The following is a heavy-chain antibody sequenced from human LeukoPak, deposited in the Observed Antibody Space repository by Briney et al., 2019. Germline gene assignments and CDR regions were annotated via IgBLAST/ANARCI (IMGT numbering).Heavy chain of an antibody. D-gene: IGHD1-26*01. CDR3: ARSGSYGTDY. V-gene: IGHV4-61*02. Sequence: SETLSLTCTVSGGSISSSSYYWSWIRQPAGKGLEWIGRIYTSESTNYNPSLKSRVTISVDTSKNQFSLKLSSVTAADTAVYYCARSGSYGTDYWGQGTLVTVSS. J-gene: IGHJ4*02. CDR1: GGSISSSSYY. CDR2: IYTSEST.